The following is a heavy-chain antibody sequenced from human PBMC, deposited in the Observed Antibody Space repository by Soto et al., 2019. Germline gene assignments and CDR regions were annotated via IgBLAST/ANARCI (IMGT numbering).Heavy chain of an antibody. V-gene: IGHV4-39*01. D-gene: IGHD3-22*01. CDR3: ARVYYDSSGYSYGNYYGMDV. CDR2: IYYSGST. J-gene: IGHJ6*02. CDR1: GGSISSSSYY. Sequence: PSETLSLTCTVSGGSISSSSYYWGWIRQPPGKGLEWIGSIYYSGSTYYNPSLKSRDTISVDTSKNQFSLKLSSVTAADTAVYYFARVYYDSSGYSYGNYYGMDVWGQGTTVTVSS.